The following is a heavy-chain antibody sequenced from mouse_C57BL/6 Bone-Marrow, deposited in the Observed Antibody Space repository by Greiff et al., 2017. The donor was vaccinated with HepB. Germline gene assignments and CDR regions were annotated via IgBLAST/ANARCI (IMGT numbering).Heavy chain of an antibody. D-gene: IGHD3-3*01. CDR3: TTLGGYYFDY. Sequence: QVQLQQSGAELVRPGASVTRSGKASGYTFTAYEMHGGKRTPVHCLEWIGAIDPETGGTAYNQKFKGKAILTADKSSSTAYMELRSLTSEDSAVYYCTTLGGYYFDYWGQGTTLTVSS. V-gene: IGHV1-15*01. J-gene: IGHJ2*01. CDR2: IDPETGGT. CDR1: GYTFTAYE.